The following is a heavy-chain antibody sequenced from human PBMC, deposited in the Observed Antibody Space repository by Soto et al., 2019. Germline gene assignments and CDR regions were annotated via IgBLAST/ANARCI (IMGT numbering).Heavy chain of an antibody. CDR3: AKDKYTDSVRKVWFFDY. V-gene: IGHV3-23*01. Sequence: EVQLLESGGGLVKPGGSVRLSCAASGFTFSKYAMSWVRLAPGKGLEWVSSISANGGITDYADSVNGRFTISRDNFQNILSLQMDSLRGDDTALYFCAKDKYTDSVRKVWFFDYWGRGTLVTVSS. CDR2: ISANGGIT. J-gene: IGHJ2*01. CDR1: GFTFSKYA. D-gene: IGHD2-15*01.